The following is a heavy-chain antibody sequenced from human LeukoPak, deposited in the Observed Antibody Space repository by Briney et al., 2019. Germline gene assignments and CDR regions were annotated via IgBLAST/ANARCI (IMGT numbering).Heavy chain of an antibody. CDR2: ISSRGNNI. CDR1: GFTFNIYT. V-gene: IGHV3-21*01. CDR3: ARVAGYCDSTSNCYSDY. D-gene: IGHD2-2*01. Sequence: GRCLRLSCAASGFTFNIYTINWVRQAPGKGLEWVSSISSRGNNIYYADSLRGRFTVSRDNAKNSLFLQMNSLRVEDTAVYYCARVAGYCDSTSNCYSDYWGQGTLVTVSS. J-gene: IGHJ4*02.